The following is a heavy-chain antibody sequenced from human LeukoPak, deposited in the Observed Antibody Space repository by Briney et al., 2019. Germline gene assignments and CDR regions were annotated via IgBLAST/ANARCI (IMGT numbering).Heavy chain of an antibody. D-gene: IGHD2-2*01. CDR3: ARDFPGGIVVVPAAIRYYYYMDV. V-gene: IGHV3-48*01. CDR1: GFTFSSYS. CDR2: ISSSSSTI. Sequence: GGSLRLSCAASGFTFSSYSMNWVRQAPGKGLEWVSYISSSSSTIYYADSVKGRFTISRDNAKNSLYLQMNSLRAEDTAVYYCARDFPGGIVVVPAAIRYYYYMDVWGKGTTVTVSS. J-gene: IGHJ6*03.